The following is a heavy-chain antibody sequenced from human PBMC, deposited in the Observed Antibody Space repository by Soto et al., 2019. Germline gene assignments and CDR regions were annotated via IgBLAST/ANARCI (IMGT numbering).Heavy chain of an antibody. CDR3: EKDTVTDYSYYYYGMDV. V-gene: IGHV3-23*01. J-gene: IGHJ6*02. D-gene: IGHD4-17*01. CDR2: ISGSGADT. Sequence: EVQLSESGGGLVQRGGSLRLSCAASGFTFSTYIMSWVRQAPGKGLEWVSSISGSGADTHSADSVKGRFTISRDNSKNTLHLQMTSLRPEDTAVYYCEKDTVTDYSYYYYGMDVWGQGTTVTVS. CDR1: GFTFSTYI.